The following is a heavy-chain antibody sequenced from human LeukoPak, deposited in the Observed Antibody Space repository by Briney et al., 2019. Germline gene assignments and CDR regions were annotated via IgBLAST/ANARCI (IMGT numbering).Heavy chain of an antibody. CDR2: IYYSGST. J-gene: IGHJ5*02. CDR3: ATGGTYYDILTGYS. CDR1: GGSISSSSYY. V-gene: IGHV4-39*01. Sequence: SETLSLTCTVSGGSISSSSYYWGWIRQPPGKGLGWIGSIYYSGSTYYNPSLKSRVTISVDTSKNQFSLKLSSVTAADTAVYYCATGGTYYDILTGYSWGQGTLVTVSS. D-gene: IGHD3-9*01.